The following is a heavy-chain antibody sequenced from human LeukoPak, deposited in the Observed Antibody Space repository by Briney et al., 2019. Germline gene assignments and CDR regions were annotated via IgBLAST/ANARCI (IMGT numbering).Heavy chain of an antibody. CDR2: ISSSSSYI. Sequence: GGSLRLSCAASGFTFSSYSMSWVRQAPGKGLEWVSSISSSSSYIYYADSVKGRFTISRDNAKNSLYLQMNSLRAEDTAVYYCARAGTDEYYFDYWGQGTLVTVSS. D-gene: IGHD2-8*02. J-gene: IGHJ4*02. CDR1: GFTFSSYS. CDR3: ARAGTDEYYFDY. V-gene: IGHV3-21*01.